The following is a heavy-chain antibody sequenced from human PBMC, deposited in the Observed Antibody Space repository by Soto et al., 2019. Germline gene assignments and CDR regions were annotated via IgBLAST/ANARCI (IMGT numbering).Heavy chain of an antibody. Sequence: GGSLRLSCEASGFTFDSYTMIWVRQAPGKGLEWVSSITSVSSYIYYSDSVKGRFTISRDNARNSLFLQMNSLRVEDTALYYCTRVLFGSGWHFDYWGQGTLVTVSS. CDR3: TRVLFGSGWHFDY. J-gene: IGHJ4*02. CDR2: ITSVSSYI. CDR1: GFTFDSYT. V-gene: IGHV3-21*01. D-gene: IGHD6-25*01.